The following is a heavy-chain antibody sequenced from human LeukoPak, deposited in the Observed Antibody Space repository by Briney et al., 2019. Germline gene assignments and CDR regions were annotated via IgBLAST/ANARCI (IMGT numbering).Heavy chain of an antibody. CDR1: GFTFSNAR. D-gene: IGHD1-26*01. J-gene: IGHJ4*02. CDR3: TTYVGATAY. Sequence: GGSLRLSCAASGFTFSNARMNWVRQAPGKGLEWVGRIKTKTEDGATDYSAPVKARFTISRDDSKTTLYLQMNGLKTEDTAIYYCTTYVGATAYWGQGTLVTVPS. CDR2: IKTKTEDGAT. V-gene: IGHV3-15*01.